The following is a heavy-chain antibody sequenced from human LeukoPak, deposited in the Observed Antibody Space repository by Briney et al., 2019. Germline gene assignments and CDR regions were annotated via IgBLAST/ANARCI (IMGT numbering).Heavy chain of an antibody. J-gene: IGHJ5*02. CDR2: ISYDGSNK. CDR3: ARLDIVVVVAASGLTNWFDP. D-gene: IGHD2-15*01. Sequence: GGSLRLSCAASGFTFSSYAMHWVRQAPGKGLEWVAVISYDGSNKYYADSVKGRFTISRDNSKNTLYLQMNSLRAEDTAVYYCARLDIVVVVAASGLTNWFDPWGQGTLVTVSS. CDR1: GFTFSSYA. V-gene: IGHV3-30*04.